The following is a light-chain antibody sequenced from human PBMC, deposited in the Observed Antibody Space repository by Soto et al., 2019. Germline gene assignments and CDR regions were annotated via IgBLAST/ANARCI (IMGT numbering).Light chain of an antibody. Sequence: QSVLTQPRSVSGSPGQSVTISCTGTSSDVGGYNYVSWYQQHPGKAPKLMIYDVTKRPSGVPDRFSGSKSGNTASLTISGLQADDEADFYCCSYAGTYIWVFGGGTKLTVL. CDR2: DVT. CDR1: SSDVGGYNY. J-gene: IGLJ3*02. CDR3: CSYAGTYIWV. V-gene: IGLV2-11*01.